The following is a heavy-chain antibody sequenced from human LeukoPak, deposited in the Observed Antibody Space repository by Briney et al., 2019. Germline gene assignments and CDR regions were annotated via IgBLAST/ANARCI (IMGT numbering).Heavy chain of an antibody. CDR1: GFTFSSYA. J-gene: IGHJ4*02. CDR3: ARLSGTHLDY. CDR2: ISYDGSNK. D-gene: IGHD1-26*01. V-gene: IGHV3-30-3*01. Sequence: GGSLRLSCAASGFTFSSYAMHWVRQAPGKGLEWVAVISYDGSNKYYADSVKGRFTISRDNSKNMLYLQMNSLRVDDTAVYYCARLSGTHLDYWGQGTLVTVSS.